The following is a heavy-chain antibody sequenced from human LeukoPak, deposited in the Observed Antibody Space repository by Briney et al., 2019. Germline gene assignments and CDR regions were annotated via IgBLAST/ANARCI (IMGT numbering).Heavy chain of an antibody. J-gene: IGHJ6*02. CDR1: GGXISSTNW. Sequence: SETLSLTCAVSGGXISSTNWWSWVRQPPGKGLEWIGEIYHSGSTNYNPSLKSRVTISVDKSKNQFSLKLSSVTAADTAVYYCARIPFSYYGLDVWGQGTTATVSS. D-gene: IGHD2-2*02. CDR2: IYHSGST. V-gene: IGHV4-4*02. CDR3: ARIPFSYYGLDV.